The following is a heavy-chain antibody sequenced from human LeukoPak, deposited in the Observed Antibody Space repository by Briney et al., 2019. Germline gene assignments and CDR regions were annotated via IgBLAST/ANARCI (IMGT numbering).Heavy chain of an antibody. V-gene: IGHV3-74*01. D-gene: IGHD6-19*01. CDR2: INSDGSST. CDR3: ARDGQWLVPLYYYYMDV. J-gene: IGHJ6*03. CDR1: GFTFSSYW. Sequence: PGGSLRLSCAASGFTFSSYWMHCVRQAPGKGLLWVSRINSDGSSTSYADSVKGRFTISRDNAKNTLYLQMNSLRAEDTAVYYCARDGQWLVPLYYYYMDVWGKGTTVTVSS.